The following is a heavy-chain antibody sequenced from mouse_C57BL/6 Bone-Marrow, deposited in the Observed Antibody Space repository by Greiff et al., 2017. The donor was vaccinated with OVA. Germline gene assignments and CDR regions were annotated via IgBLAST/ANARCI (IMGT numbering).Heavy chain of an antibody. CDR1: GYTFTDYN. CDR2: INPNNGGT. CDR3: ARSHYRYWYFDV. D-gene: IGHD2-14*01. Sequence: VQLQQSGPELVKPGASVKITCKASGYTFTDYNMDWVKQSHGKSLEWIGDINPNNGGTIYNQKFKGKATLTVDKSSSTAYMELRSLTSEDTAVYYCARSHYRYWYFDVWGTGTTVTVSS. V-gene: IGHV1-18*01. J-gene: IGHJ1*03.